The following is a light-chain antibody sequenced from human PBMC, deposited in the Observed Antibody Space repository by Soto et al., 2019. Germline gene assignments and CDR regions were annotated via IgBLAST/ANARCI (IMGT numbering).Light chain of an antibody. CDR2: GAS. CDR3: QQYNNWPPWT. CDR1: QSVSSN. V-gene: IGKV3-15*01. Sequence: EIVMTQSPATLSVSPGERATLSCRARQSVSSNLAWYQQKPGQAPRLLIYGASTRATGIPVRFSGSGSGTXFXXXISXXQSEDFAVYYCQQYNNWPPWTFGRGTKVEIK. J-gene: IGKJ1*01.